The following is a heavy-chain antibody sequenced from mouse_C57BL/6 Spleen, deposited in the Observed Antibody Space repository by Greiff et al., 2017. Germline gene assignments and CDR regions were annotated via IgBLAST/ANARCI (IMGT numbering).Heavy chain of an antibody. D-gene: IGHD2-12*01. V-gene: IGHV5-4*01. CDR2: ISDGGSYT. CDR1: GFTFSSYA. Sequence: EVKLMESGGGLVKPGGSLKLSCAASGFTFSSYAMSWVRQTPEKRLEWVATISDGGSYTYYPDNVKGRFTISRDNAKNNLYLQMSHLKSEDTAMYYCARDGLRRAMDYWGQGTSVTVSS. CDR3: ARDGLRRAMDY. J-gene: IGHJ4*01.